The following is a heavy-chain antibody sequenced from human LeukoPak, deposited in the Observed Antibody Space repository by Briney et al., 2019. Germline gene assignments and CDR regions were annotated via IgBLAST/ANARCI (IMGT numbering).Heavy chain of an antibody. J-gene: IGHJ4*02. D-gene: IGHD3-22*01. CDR3: ALTYYDSSGHLDY. Sequence: SVKVSCKASGGTFSSYAISWVRQAPGQGLEWMGRIIPIFGIANYAQKFQGRVTITAGKSTSTAYMELSSLRSEDTAVYYCALTYYDSSGHLDYWGQGTLVTVSS. CDR1: GGTFSSYA. CDR2: IIPIFGIA. V-gene: IGHV1-69*04.